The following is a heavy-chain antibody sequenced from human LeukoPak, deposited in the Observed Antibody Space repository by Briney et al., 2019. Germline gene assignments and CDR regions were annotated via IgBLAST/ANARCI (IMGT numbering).Heavy chain of an antibody. Sequence: SVKVSCKASGGTFSSYAVSWVRQAPGQGLEWMGRIIPIFGTANYAQKFQGRVTITTDESTSTAYMELSSLRSEDTAVYYCAREMAPGSSSWYDWGQGTLVTVSS. D-gene: IGHD6-13*01. CDR1: GGTFSSYA. CDR3: AREMAPGSSSWYD. J-gene: IGHJ4*02. CDR2: IIPIFGTA. V-gene: IGHV1-69*05.